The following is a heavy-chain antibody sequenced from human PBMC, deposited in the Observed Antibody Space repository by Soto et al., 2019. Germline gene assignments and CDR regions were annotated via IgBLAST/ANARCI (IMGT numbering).Heavy chain of an antibody. V-gene: IGHV3-30-3*01. CDR2: ISYDGSNK. J-gene: IGHJ4*02. CDR1: GFTFSSYA. D-gene: IGHD3-16*01. Sequence: RGSLRLSCAASGFTFSSYARHWVRQTPGKGLEWVAVISYDGSNKYYADSVKGTFTISRDNSKNTLYLQMNSLRAEDTAVYYCGRDPGGTDLAEWTYYFDYWGQGTLVTVSS. CDR3: GRDPGGTDLAEWTYYFDY.